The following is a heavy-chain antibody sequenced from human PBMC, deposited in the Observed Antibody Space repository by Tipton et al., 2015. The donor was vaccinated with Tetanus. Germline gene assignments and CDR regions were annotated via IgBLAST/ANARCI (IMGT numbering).Heavy chain of an antibody. CDR2: VYYSGNT. J-gene: IGHJ5*02. CDR1: GGSINDYY. V-gene: IGHV4-59*05. Sequence: TLSLTCTVSGGSINDYYWGWIRQPPGKGLEFIGRVYYSGNTYYNPSLKSRVTISVDTSKNQFSLKLSSVTATDTAVYYCAAQIIPTDRGGWFDPWGQGILVTVSS. D-gene: IGHD3-3*01. CDR3: AAQIIPTDRGGWFDP.